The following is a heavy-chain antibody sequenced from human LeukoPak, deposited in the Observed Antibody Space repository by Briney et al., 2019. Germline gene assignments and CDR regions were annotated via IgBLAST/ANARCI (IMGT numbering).Heavy chain of an antibody. V-gene: IGHV4-38-2*02. CDR2: IYHSGRT. D-gene: IGHD3-16*02. CDR3: ARDVISGYFDY. Sequence: SETLSLTCAVPGYSISSGYYWGWIRQPPGKGLEWIGSIYHSGRTYYNPSLKSRVTISVDTSKNQFSLKLSSVTAADTAVYYCARDVISGYFDYWGQGTLVTVSS. J-gene: IGHJ4*02. CDR1: GYSISSGYY.